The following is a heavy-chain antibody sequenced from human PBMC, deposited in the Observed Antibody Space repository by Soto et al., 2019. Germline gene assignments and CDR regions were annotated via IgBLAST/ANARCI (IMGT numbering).Heavy chain of an antibody. CDR2: ISSSGSTI. Sequence: PGGSLRLSCAASGFTFSSYSMNWVRQAPGKGLEWVSYISSSGSTIYYADSVKGRFTISRDNAKNSLYLQMNSLRAEDTAVYYCARDRGYGGWFDPWGQGTLVTVSS. V-gene: IGHV3-48*04. CDR1: GFTFSSYS. D-gene: IGHD3-10*01. CDR3: ARDRGYGGWFDP. J-gene: IGHJ5*02.